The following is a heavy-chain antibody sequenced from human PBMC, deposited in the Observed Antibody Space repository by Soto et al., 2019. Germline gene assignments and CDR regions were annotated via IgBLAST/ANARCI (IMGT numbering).Heavy chain of an antibody. D-gene: IGHD2-15*01. J-gene: IGHJ4*02. V-gene: IGHV3-30*03. CDR3: ATDIVVVVAADY. CDR2: ISYDGSNK. CDR1: GFTFSSYG. Sequence: QVQLVESGVGVVQPGRSLRLSCAASGFTFSSYGMHWVRQAPGKGLEWVAVISYDGSNKYYADSVKGRFTISRDNSKNTLYLQMNSLRAEDTAVYYCATDIVVVVAADYWGQGTLVTVSS.